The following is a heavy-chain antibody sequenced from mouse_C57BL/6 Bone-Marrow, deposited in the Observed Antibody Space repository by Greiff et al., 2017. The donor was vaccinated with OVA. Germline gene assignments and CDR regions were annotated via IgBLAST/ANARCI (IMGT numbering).Heavy chain of an antibody. D-gene: IGHD3-2*02. CDR1: GYTFTSYW. V-gene: IGHV1-61*01. J-gene: IGHJ2*01. Sequence: QVQLQQPGAELVRPGSSVKLSCKASGYTFTSYWMDWVKQRPGQGLEWIGNIYPSDSETNYNQKFKDKATLTVDKSSSTAYMQLSSLTSEDSAVYYCAKTAQAYYFDYWGPGTTLTVSS. CDR2: IYPSDSET. CDR3: AKTAQAYYFDY.